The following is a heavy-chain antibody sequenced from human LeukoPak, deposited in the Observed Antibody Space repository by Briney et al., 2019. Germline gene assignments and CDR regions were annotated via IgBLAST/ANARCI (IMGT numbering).Heavy chain of an antibody. CDR2: IIPILGIA. V-gene: IGHV1-69*04. Sequence: SVKVSCKASGGTFSSYAISWVRQAPGQGLEWMGRIIPILGIANYAQKFQGRVTITADKSTSTAYMELSSLRSEDTAVYYCARGVLEMATSYFDYWGREPWSPSPQ. CDR1: GGTFSSYA. CDR3: ARGVLEMATSYFDY. D-gene: IGHD5-24*01. J-gene: IGHJ4*02.